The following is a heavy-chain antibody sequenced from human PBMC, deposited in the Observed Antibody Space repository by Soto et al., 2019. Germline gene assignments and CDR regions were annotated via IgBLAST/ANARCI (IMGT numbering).Heavy chain of an antibody. D-gene: IGHD2-21*02. CDR2: ISPFFGTT. J-gene: IGHJ4*02. CDR3: AREVVTETTWGSFDS. CDR1: GGGTLSNDA. V-gene: IGHV1-69*01. Sequence: QVHLVQSGADVRKSGSSVRVSCTASGGGTLSNDAISWVRQAPGQGLEWLGRISPFFGTTDYSQSFQGRLPMAAEASTGTVYMDLRSLKSDDTAVYYCAREVVTETTWGSFDSWGQGTLVTVSS.